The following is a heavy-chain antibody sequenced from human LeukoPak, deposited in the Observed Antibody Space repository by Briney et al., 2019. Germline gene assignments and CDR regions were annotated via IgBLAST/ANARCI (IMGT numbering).Heavy chain of an antibody. CDR3: ATEIVYAFDI. Sequence: PGGSLRLSCASSGFTVRSNYMIWARQAPGKGLEWVSVIYSGGSTYYADSVKGRFTISRHNSKNTLYLQMNSLRAEDTAVYYCATEIVYAFDIWGQGTMVTVSS. CDR1: GFTVRSNY. CDR2: IYSGGST. D-gene: IGHD2-15*01. V-gene: IGHV3-53*04. J-gene: IGHJ3*02.